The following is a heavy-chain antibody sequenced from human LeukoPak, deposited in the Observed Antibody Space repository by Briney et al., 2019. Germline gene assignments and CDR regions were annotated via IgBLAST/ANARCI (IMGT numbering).Heavy chain of an antibody. CDR2: ITGSGVTT. D-gene: IGHD5-12*01. V-gene: IGHV3-23*01. CDR3: AKSLWGATRPFDY. Sequence: GGSLRLSCAASGFTFSSYAMSWVRQAPGKGLEWVSSITGSGVTTYYTDSVKGRFTISRDNSKNTLYLQMNSLRAEDTAVYYCAKSLWGATRPFDYWGQGTLVTVSS. CDR1: GFTFSSYA. J-gene: IGHJ4*02.